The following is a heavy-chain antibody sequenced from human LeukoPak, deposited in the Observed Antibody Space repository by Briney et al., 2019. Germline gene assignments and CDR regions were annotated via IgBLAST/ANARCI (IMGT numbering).Heavy chain of an antibody. CDR2: IYHSGST. CDR3: ARQRRHCTNGVCSRSLYYYYYYMDV. J-gene: IGHJ6*03. Sequence: SETLSLTCAVSGYSISSGYYWGWIRQPPGKGLEWIGSIYHSGSTYYNPSLKSRVTISVDTSKNQFSLKLSSVTAADTAVYYCARQRRHCTNGVCSRSLYYYYYYMDVWGKGTTVTVSS. D-gene: IGHD2-8*01. V-gene: IGHV4-38-2*01. CDR1: GYSISSGYY.